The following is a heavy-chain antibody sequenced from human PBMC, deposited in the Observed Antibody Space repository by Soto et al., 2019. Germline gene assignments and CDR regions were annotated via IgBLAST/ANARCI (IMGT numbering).Heavy chain of an antibody. CDR2: IYYLGST. CDR3: AKDQGSSWYEIDY. V-gene: IGHV4-39*07. CDR1: GGSISSTTYY. Sequence: SETLSLTCTVSGGSISSTTYYWGWIRQPPGKGLEWIGTIYYLGSTYYNPSLKSRVTISTDTSKNTLYLQMNSLRAEDTAVYYCAKDQGSSWYEIDYWGQGTLVTVSS. D-gene: IGHD6-13*01. J-gene: IGHJ4*02.